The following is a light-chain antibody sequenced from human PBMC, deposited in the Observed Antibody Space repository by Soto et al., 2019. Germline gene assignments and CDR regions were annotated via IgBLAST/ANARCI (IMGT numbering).Light chain of an antibody. J-gene: IGKJ1*01. Sequence: DIQMTQSPSILSASVGDRVTITCRASQSITNWLAWCQQKPGKAPNLLIYKASSLESGVPSRFSGSGSGTEFTLTISSLQPDDFATYYCQQYSSYSQTFGQGTKVDIK. CDR1: QSITNW. V-gene: IGKV1-5*03. CDR3: QQYSSYSQT. CDR2: KAS.